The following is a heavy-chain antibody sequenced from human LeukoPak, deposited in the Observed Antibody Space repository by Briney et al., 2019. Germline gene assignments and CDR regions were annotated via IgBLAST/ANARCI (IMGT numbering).Heavy chain of an antibody. CDR2: IGTAGDT. CDR3: ARWARYCSSTSCFRRFDY. V-gene: IGHV3-13*01. D-gene: IGHD2-2*01. Sequence: GGSLRLSCAASGFTFSSYDMHWVRRATGKGMEWVSAIGTAGDTYYPGSVKGRFTISRENAKNSLYLQMNSLRAGDTAVYYCARWARYCSSTSCFRRFDYWGQGTLVTVSS. CDR1: GFTFSSYD. J-gene: IGHJ4*02.